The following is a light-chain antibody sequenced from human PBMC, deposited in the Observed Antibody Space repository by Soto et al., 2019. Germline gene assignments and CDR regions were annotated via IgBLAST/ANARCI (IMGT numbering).Light chain of an antibody. CDR2: AAS. J-gene: IGKJ4*01. CDR3: LQHNSYPCT. V-gene: IGKV1-17*01. CDR1: QGIRND. Sequence: DIPMAQSPSSLSASVGDRVTITCRASQGIRNDLAWYQQKPGKAPKRLISAASSLESGVPSRFSGSGSGTEFTLTISSLQPEDFAAYYCLQHNSYPCTFGGGTKVEIK.